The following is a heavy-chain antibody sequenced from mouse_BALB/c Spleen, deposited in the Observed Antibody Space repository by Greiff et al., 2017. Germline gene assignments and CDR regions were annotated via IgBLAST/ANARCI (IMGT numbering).Heavy chain of an antibody. D-gene: IGHD5-1*01. CDR3: ARNEYAGYFDG. CDR2: IYPGDGDT. V-gene: IGHV1-80*01. Sequence: QVQLQQSGAELVRPGSSVKISCKASGYAFSSYWMNWVKQRPGQGLEWIGQIYPGDGDTNYNGKFKGKATLTADKSSSTAYMQLSSLTSEDSAVYFWARNEYAGYFDGWGAGTTGTVSA. CDR1: GYAFSSYW. J-gene: IGHJ1*01.